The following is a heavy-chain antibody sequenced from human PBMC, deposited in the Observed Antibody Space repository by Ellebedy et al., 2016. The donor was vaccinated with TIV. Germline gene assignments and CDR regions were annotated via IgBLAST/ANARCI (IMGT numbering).Heavy chain of an antibody. CDR2: IRYDGSDK. V-gene: IGHV3-30*02. CDR1: GFTFNNYG. D-gene: IGHD3-10*01. Sequence: GESLKISCAASGFTFNNYGMHWVRQAPGKGLEWVAFIRYDGSDKYYADSVKGRFTISRDNPRNTLYLQMHSLRAEDTAVYYCARDPSGSFDIWGQGTMVTVSS. J-gene: IGHJ3*02. CDR3: ARDPSGSFDI.